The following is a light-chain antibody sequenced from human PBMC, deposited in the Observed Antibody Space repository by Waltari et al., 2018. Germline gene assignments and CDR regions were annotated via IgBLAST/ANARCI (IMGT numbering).Light chain of an antibody. V-gene: IGLV3-21*01. CDR1: NIASKS. CDR3: QVWDSSTSHVV. Sequence: SYVLTQPPSVSVAPGMTARITCGGNNIASKSVHWYRQSPGQAPVMVIFYDKDRPARIPERFSVSNSWTTATLTISRFEAVDEADYYCQVWDSSTSHVVFGAGTKLTVL. J-gene: IGLJ2*01. CDR2: YDK.